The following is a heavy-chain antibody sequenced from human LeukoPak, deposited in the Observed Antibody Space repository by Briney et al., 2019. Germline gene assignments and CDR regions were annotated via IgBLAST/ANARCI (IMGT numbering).Heavy chain of an antibody. Sequence: PSETLSLTCAVYGGSFSGYYWSWIRQPPGKGLEWIGKINHSGSTNYNPSLKSRVTISVDTSKNQFSLKLSSVTAADTAVYYCARKAVGETSNYFDYWGQGTLVTVSS. CDR2: INHSGST. CDR3: ARKAVGETSNYFDY. CDR1: GGSFSGYY. D-gene: IGHD1-26*01. J-gene: IGHJ4*02. V-gene: IGHV4-34*01.